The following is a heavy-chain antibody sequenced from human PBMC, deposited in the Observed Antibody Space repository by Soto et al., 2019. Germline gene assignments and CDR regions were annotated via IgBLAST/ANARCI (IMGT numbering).Heavy chain of an antibody. CDR3: AGTTDFALHAFDI. Sequence: ETLSLTCTVSGGSISSSSYYWGWIRQPPGKGLEWIGSIYYSGSTYYNPSLKSRVTISVDTSKNQFSLKLSSVTAADTAVYYCAGTTDFALHAFDIWGQGTMVTVSS. J-gene: IGHJ3*02. CDR1: GGSISSSSYY. CDR2: IYYSGST. V-gene: IGHV4-39*01. D-gene: IGHD1-1*01.